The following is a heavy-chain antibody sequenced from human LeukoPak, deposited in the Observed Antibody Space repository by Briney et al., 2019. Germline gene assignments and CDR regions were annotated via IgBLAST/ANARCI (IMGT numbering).Heavy chain of an antibody. J-gene: IGHJ4*02. CDR1: GFTFDDHG. D-gene: IGHD1-26*01. CDR3: VKAYTTSGTYLEP. V-gene: IGHV3-7*03. Sequence: GGSLRLSCATSGFTFDDHGLSWVRQAPGKGLEWVANIKQDESEKYYVDSVKGRFTISRDNAKNSLYLQMNSLRAEDTALYYCVKAYTTSGTYLEPWGQGTLVTVSS. CDR2: IKQDESEK.